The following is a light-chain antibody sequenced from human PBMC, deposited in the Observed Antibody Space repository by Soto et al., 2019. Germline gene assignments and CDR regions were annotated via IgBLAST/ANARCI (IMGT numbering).Light chain of an antibody. Sequence: QSALTQPASVSGSPGQSITISCTGTSSDVGGYNYVSWYQQHPGKAPKLMIYEVTNRPSGLSNRFSGSKSGNTASLTISGLEAEDEADYYCSSYTSSSRVFGGGTKLTVL. CDR2: EVT. J-gene: IGLJ3*02. V-gene: IGLV2-14*01. CDR3: SSYTSSSRV. CDR1: SSDVGGYNY.